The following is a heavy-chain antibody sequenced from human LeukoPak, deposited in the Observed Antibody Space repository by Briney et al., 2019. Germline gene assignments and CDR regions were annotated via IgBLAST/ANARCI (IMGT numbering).Heavy chain of an antibody. CDR2: INHSGST. CDR1: GGSFSGYY. V-gene: IGHV4-34*01. D-gene: IGHD1-26*01. Sequence: PSETLSLTCAVYGGSFSGYYWSWIRQPPGKGLEWIGEINHSGSTNYNPSLKSRVTISVDTSKNQFSLKLNSVTAADTAVYYCARGLVGATNNWFDPWGQGTLVTVSS. J-gene: IGHJ5*02. CDR3: ARGLVGATNNWFDP.